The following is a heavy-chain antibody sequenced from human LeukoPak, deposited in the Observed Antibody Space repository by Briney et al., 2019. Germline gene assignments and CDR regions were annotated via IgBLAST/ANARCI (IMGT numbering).Heavy chain of an antibody. D-gene: IGHD2-2*01. CDR2: IYTSGST. V-gene: IGHV4-4*07. CDR3: AREXXXIXXVPAAMTYYYYYMDV. Sequence: PSETLSLTCTVSGGSISSYYWSWIRQPAGKGLEWIGRIYTSGSTNYNPSLKSRVTISVDKSKNQFSLKLSSVTAADTAVYYRAREXXXIXXVPAAMTYYYYYMDVWGKGTTVTVSS. CDR1: GGSISSYY. J-gene: IGHJ6*03.